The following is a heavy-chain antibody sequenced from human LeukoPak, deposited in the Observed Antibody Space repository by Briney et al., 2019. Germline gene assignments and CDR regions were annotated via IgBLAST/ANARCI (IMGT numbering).Heavy chain of an antibody. J-gene: IGHJ4*02. Sequence: NPGGSLRLSCAASGFTFSCYSMNWVRQAPGKGLEWVSSISSSSSYIYYADSVEGRFTISRDNAKNSLYLQMNSLRAEDTAVYYCARVALEDGYNLFDYWGQGTLVTVSS. D-gene: IGHD5-24*01. CDR2: ISSSSSYI. CDR3: ARVALEDGYNLFDY. V-gene: IGHV3-21*01. CDR1: GFTFSCYS.